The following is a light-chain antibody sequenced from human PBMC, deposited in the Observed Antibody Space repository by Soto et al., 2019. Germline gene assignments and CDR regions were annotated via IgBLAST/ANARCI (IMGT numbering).Light chain of an antibody. CDR3: QQLNSYPWT. J-gene: IGKJ1*01. V-gene: IGKV1-9*01. CDR1: QGISSY. Sequence: DIQLTQSPSFLSASVGDRVTITCRASQGISSYLAWYQQKPGKAPKLLIYAASTLRSGVPSRFSGSGSGTEFTLTISSLQPEDFATYHCQQLNSYPWTFGQGTKVEIK. CDR2: AAS.